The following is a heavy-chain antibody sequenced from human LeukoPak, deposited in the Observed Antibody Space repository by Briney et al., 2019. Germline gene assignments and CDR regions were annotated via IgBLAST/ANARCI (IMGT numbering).Heavy chain of an antibody. CDR1: GFTVGNNH. J-gene: IGHJ6*02. V-gene: IGHV3-21*01. CDR2: ISSSSSYI. Sequence: GGSLRLSCAASGFTVGNNHMNWVRQAPGKGLEWVSSISSSSSYIYYADSVKGRFTISRDNAKNSLYLQMNSLRAEDTAVYYCAREPNGMDVWGQGTTVTVSS. CDR3: AREPNGMDV.